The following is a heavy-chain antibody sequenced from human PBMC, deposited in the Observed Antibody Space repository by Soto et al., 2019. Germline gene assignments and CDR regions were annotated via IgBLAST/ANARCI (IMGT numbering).Heavy chain of an antibody. CDR1: GFTFSRAW. D-gene: IGHD5-18*01. J-gene: IGHJ4*02. CDR2: ISYDAASV. Sequence: GGSLRLSCTASGFTFSRAWMNWVRQAPGKGLEWVADISYDAASVHYADSVKGRFSISRDNSNNTVSLHMNSLGPGDTAVYYCARDSRRLQLGVIDFWGQGILVTVSS. CDR3: ARDSRRLQLGVIDF. V-gene: IGHV3-30-3*01.